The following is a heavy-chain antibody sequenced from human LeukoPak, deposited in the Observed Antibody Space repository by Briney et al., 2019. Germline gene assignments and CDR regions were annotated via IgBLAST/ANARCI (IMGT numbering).Heavy chain of an antibody. D-gene: IGHD3-22*01. J-gene: IGHJ4*02. V-gene: IGHV4-59*01. CDR2: IYYSGST. CDR3: ARVPDPYYYDSSGYYLDY. CDR1: GGSISSYY. Sequence: PSETLSLTCTVSGGSISSYYWSWLRQPPGKGLEWIGYIYYSGSTNYNPSLKSRVTISVDTSKNQFSLKLSSVTAADTAVYYCARVPDPYYYDSSGYYLDYWGQGTLVTVSS.